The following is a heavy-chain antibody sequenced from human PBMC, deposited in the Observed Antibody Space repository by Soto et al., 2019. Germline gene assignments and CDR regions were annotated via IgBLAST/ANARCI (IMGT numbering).Heavy chain of an antibody. CDR2: ISGSGGST. D-gene: IGHD3-9*01. CDR1: GFTFSSYA. CDR3: AKDGNILTGYSRFDP. Sequence: EVQLLESGGGLVQPGGSLRLSCAASGFTFSSYAMSWVRQAPGKGLEWVSAISGSGGSTYYADSVKGRFTISRDNSRNTLYLQMNSLRVEDTAVYYCAKDGNILTGYSRFDPWGQGTLVTVSS. V-gene: IGHV3-23*01. J-gene: IGHJ5*02.